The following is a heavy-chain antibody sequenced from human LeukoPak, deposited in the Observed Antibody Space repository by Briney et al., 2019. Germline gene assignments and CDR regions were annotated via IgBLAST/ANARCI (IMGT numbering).Heavy chain of an antibody. Sequence: ASVKVSCKASGFTFTSSAVQWVRQARGQRLEWIGWIVVGSGNTNYAQKFQERVAITRDMSTSTAYMELSSLRSEDTAVYYCAAGRGYSYGLRYYYMDVWGKGTTDTVSS. CDR3: AAGRGYSYGLRYYYMDV. CDR2: IVVGSGNT. J-gene: IGHJ6*03. D-gene: IGHD5-18*01. V-gene: IGHV1-58*01. CDR1: GFTFTSSA.